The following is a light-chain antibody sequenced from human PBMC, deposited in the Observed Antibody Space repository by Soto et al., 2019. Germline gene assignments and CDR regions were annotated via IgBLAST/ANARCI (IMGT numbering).Light chain of an antibody. Sequence: DIQMTQSPSSLSASVGDRVTITCQARQDINNYLNWYQQKPGKAPKLLIFDATNLETGVPSRFSGSGSRTHFSLTISSLQPEDFATYYCHQDDSLPPTFGQGTRLDIK. V-gene: IGKV1-33*01. CDR1: QDINNY. J-gene: IGKJ5*01. CDR2: DAT. CDR3: HQDDSLPPT.